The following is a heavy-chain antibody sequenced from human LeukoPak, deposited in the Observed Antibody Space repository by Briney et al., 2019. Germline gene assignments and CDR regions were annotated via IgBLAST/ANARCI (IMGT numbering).Heavy chain of an antibody. D-gene: IGHD5-12*01. Sequence: GASLKISCKGSGSNFATYWIGWVRQRPGKGLEWMGIIYPGDSDTRYSPSFQGQVTISADKSISTAYLQWTTLKASDSAIYYCAKRSSGYDLVPGFFYYYMDVWGEGTTVTVSS. CDR3: AKRSSGYDLVPGFFYYYMDV. CDR1: GSNFATYW. V-gene: IGHV5-51*01. CDR2: IYPGDSDT. J-gene: IGHJ6*03.